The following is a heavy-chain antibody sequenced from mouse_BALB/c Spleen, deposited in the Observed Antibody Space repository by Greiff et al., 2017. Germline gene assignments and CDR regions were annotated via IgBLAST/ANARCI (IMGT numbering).Heavy chain of an antibody. CDR1: GYTFTDYN. V-gene: IGHV1S29*02. CDR2: IYPYNGGT. D-gene: IGHD2-4*01. CDR3: ASPYYDYDGFAY. Sequence: VHVKQSGPELVKPGASVKISCKASGYTFTDYNMHWVKQSHGKSLEWIGYIYPYNGGTGYNQKFKSKATLTVDNSSSTAYMELRSLTSEDSAVYYCASPYYDYDGFAYWGQGTLVTVSA. J-gene: IGHJ3*01.